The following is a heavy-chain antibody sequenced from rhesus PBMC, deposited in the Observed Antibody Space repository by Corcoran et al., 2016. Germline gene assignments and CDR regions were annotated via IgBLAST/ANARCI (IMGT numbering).Heavy chain of an antibody. V-gene: IGHV4-173*01. CDR3: PRDPSRKDLDWLSPPYFDY. D-gene: IGHD3-3*01. CDR2: ISGSGGSP. Sequence: QVQLQESGPGLVKPSETLSLTCAVSGGSISSNYWSWIRQPPGKGLEGLGRISGSGGSPDYHPSHASRVTLSPGPPQRQFSLKLRSVTAADTAVYYCPRDPSRKDLDWLSPPYFDYWGQGVLVTVSS. J-gene: IGHJ4*01. CDR1: GGSISSNY.